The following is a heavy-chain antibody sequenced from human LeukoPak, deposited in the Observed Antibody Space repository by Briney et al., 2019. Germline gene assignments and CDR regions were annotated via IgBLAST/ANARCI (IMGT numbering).Heavy chain of an antibody. J-gene: IGHJ4*02. D-gene: IGHD4-23*01. V-gene: IGHV4-59*01. CDR2: IYYSGST. CDR3: ARVPTDDYGDNPYPLLDY. Sequence: SETLSLTCTVSGGSISSYYWSWIRQPPGKGLEGCGYIYYSGSTNYNPSLKSRVTISVDTSKNQFSLKLSSVTAADTAVYYCARVPTDDYGDNPYPLLDYWGQGTLVIVSS. CDR1: GGSISSYY.